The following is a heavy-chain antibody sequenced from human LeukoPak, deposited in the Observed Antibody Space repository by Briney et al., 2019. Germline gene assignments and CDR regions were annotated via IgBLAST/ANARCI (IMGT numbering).Heavy chain of an antibody. J-gene: IGHJ6*03. D-gene: IGHD3-10*01. CDR2: ISAYNGNT. CDR3: ARDYGVRGVSIPRVSYYYYYYMDV. V-gene: IGHV1-18*01. Sequence: GASVKVSCKASGYTFTSYGISWVRQAPGQGLEWMGWISAYNGNTNYAQKLQGRVTMTTDTSTSTAYMELRSLRSDDTAVYYCARDYGVRGVSIPRVSYYYYYYMDVWGKGTTVTISS. CDR1: GYTFTSYG.